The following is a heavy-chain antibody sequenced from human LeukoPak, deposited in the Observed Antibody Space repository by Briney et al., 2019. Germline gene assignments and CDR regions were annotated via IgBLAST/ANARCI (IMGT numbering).Heavy chain of an antibody. J-gene: IGHJ3*02. D-gene: IGHD4-17*01. Sequence: GGSLRLSCAASGFTVSTNYMIWVRQAPGKGLEWVPVIYSGGDTYYADSVKGRFTFSRDNSKNTVYFQLNSLRAEDTAVYYCARRSTVTRDLDIWGQGTMVTVSS. CDR1: GFTVSTNY. CDR2: IYSGGDT. CDR3: ARRSTVTRDLDI. V-gene: IGHV3-66*04.